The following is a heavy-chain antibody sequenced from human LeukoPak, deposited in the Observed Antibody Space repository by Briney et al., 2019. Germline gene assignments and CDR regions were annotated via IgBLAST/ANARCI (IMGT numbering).Heavy chain of an antibody. Sequence: SETLSLTCTVSGASISSYYWSWIRQPPGKGLDWIGYISDSGSTYYNTSLKSRVTISVDTSKNQFSLKLISVTAADTAVYYCARGGVGATAIDAFDIWGQGTMVTVSS. V-gene: IGHV4-59*01. CDR2: ISDSGST. CDR1: GASISSYY. J-gene: IGHJ3*02. D-gene: IGHD1-26*01. CDR3: ARGGVGATAIDAFDI.